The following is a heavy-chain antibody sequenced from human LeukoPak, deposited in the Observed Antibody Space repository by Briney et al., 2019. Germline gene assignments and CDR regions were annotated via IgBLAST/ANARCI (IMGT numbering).Heavy chain of an antibody. CDR2: ISGSGGST. CDR3: ARGGDSSGYYYGTFDY. V-gene: IGHV3-23*01. Sequence: PGGSLRLSCAASGFTFTSYAMSWVRQAPGKGLEWVSAISGSGGSTYYSNSVKGRFTISRDNAKNSLYLQMNSLRAEDTAVYYCARGGDSSGYYYGTFDYWGQGTLVTVSS. CDR1: GFTFTSYA. J-gene: IGHJ4*02. D-gene: IGHD3-22*01.